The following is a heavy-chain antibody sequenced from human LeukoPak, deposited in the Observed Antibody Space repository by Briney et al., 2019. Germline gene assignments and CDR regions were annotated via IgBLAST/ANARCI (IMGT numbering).Heavy chain of an antibody. D-gene: IGHD3-22*01. Sequence: ASVKVSCKASGYTFTSYGISWVRQAPGQGLEWMGRIKPNSGGTNYAQKFQGRVTMTRDTSLSTAYMDLSRLRSDDTAVYYCARDMNVLGYYDSSQGVWFDPWGQGTLVTVSS. CDR1: GYTFTSYG. CDR2: IKPNSGGT. CDR3: ARDMNVLGYYDSSQGVWFDP. J-gene: IGHJ5*02. V-gene: IGHV1-2*06.